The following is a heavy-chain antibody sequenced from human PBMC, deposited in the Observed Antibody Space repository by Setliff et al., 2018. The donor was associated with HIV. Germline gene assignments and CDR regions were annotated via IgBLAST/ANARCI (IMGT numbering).Heavy chain of an antibody. CDR2: ISPGGGST. D-gene: IGHD3-22*01. CDR3: ARGPLVVPTHYYTDL. J-gene: IGHJ6*03. V-gene: IGHV1-46*01. CDR1: GYSFTNYY. Sequence: ASVMVSCKASGYSFTNYYTHWVRQAPGQGLEWMGKISPGGGSTSKEQKFQGRFTMTRDTSTSTVYMELSSLRSEDTAVYYCARGPLVVPTHYYTDLWGKGTTVTVSS.